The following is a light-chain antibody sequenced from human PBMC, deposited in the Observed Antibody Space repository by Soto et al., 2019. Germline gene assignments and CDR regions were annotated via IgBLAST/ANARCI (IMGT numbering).Light chain of an antibody. J-gene: IGLJ2*01. V-gene: IGLV2-14*01. CDR3: SSYTSSSTLV. Sequence: QSALTQPASVSGSPXXXXTISCTGTSSDVGGYNYVSWYQQHPGKAPKLMISEVSNRPSGVSNRFSGSKSGNTASLTISGLQAEDEADYYCSSYTSSSTLVFGGGTKVTVL. CDR1: SSDVGGYNY. CDR2: EVS.